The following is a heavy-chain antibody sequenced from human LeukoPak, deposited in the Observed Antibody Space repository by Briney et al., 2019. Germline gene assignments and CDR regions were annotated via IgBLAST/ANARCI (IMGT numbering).Heavy chain of an antibody. V-gene: IGHV1-18*01. CDR2: ISGYNSNT. D-gene: IGHD6-13*01. CDR1: GFIFTSYG. J-gene: IGHJ6*02. CDR3: AIFGLCSSSWYYFHGYYGMDV. Sequence: ASVKVSCKASGFIFTSYGISWVRQAPGQGLEWMGWISGYNSNTKSAQKFQGRVSMTTDTSTSTAYMELRSLRSDDTAVYYCAIFGLCSSSWYYFHGYYGMDVWGQGTTVTVSS.